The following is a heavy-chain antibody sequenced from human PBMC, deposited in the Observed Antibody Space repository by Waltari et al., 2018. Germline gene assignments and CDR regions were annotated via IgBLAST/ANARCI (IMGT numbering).Heavy chain of an antibody. J-gene: IGHJ4*02. CDR3: ARMMPKYTSGWALDY. V-gene: IGHV3-30*03. Sequence: QVQLVESGGGLVKPGGSLRLSCAASGFTFSSYGMHWVRQAPGKGLEWVAVISYDGSNKYYADSVKGRFTISRDNARDLVFLQMYNLRAEDTALYYCARMMPKYTSGWALDYWGQGTLVTVAS. D-gene: IGHD6-19*01. CDR1: GFTFSSYG. CDR2: ISYDGSNK.